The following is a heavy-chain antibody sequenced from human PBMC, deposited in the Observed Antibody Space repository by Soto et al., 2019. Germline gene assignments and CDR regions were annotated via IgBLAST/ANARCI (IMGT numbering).Heavy chain of an antibody. V-gene: IGHV4-34*01. J-gene: IGHJ2*01. CDR1: GGSFSGYY. Sequence: QVQLQQWGAGLLKPSETLSLTCAVYGGSFSGYYWSWIRQPPGKGLEGIGEINHSGSTNYNPSLKSRVTISVDTSKNQFSLKLSSVTAADTAVYYCARAGPTRVYFDLWGRGTLVTVSS. CDR2: INHSGST. CDR3: ARAGPTRVYFDL.